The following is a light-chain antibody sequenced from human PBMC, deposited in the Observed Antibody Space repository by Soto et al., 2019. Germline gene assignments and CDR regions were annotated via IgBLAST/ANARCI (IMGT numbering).Light chain of an antibody. Sequence: EIVMTQSPATLSVSPGERATLYCRASETVISNLAWYQQKPGQAPRLLIYGASSRATGIPDRFSGSGSGTDFTLTISRLEPEDFAVYYCQQYGSSLWTFGQGTKVDI. V-gene: IGKV3-20*01. CDR2: GAS. CDR3: QQYGSSLWT. J-gene: IGKJ1*01. CDR1: ETVISN.